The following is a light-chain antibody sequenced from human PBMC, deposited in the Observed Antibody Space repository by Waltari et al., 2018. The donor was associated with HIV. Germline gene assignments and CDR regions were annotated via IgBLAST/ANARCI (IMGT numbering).Light chain of an antibody. CDR2: DAS. CDR3: QQRVDWPLT. Sequence: EIVLTQSPATLSLSPGERATLSCRASQSVGSYLGWYQQRPGQAPRLPIYDASNRATGIPDRFSGSGSGTDFTLTITSLEPEDFAVYYCQQRVDWPLTFGGGTKVEI. V-gene: IGKV3-11*01. CDR1: QSVGSY. J-gene: IGKJ4*01.